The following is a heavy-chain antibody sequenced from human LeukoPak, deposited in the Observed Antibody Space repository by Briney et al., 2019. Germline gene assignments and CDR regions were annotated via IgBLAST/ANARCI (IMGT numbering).Heavy chain of an antibody. Sequence: GGSLRLSCAASGFTFGSYGMSWVRQAPGKGLEWVSAISGSGGSTYYADSVKGRFTISRDNSKNTLYLQMDSLRAEDTAVYYCAKGSSVSDILTGDFDYWGQGTLVTVSS. D-gene: IGHD3-9*01. V-gene: IGHV3-23*01. CDR1: GFTFGSYG. CDR3: AKGSSVSDILTGDFDY. J-gene: IGHJ4*02. CDR2: ISGSGGST.